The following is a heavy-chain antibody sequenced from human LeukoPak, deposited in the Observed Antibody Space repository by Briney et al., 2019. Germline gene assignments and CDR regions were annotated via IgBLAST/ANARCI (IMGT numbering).Heavy chain of an antibody. J-gene: IGHJ4*02. Sequence: PGRSLRLSCAASGFTFSNYGMHWVRQAPGKGLEWVALIWYDGSNKYYADSVKGRFTISRDNSKDTLYLQMNSLRAEDTAVYYCAKRSHFWGQGTLVTVSS. V-gene: IGHV3-33*06. CDR3: AKRSHF. CDR1: GFTFSNYG. CDR2: IWYDGSNK.